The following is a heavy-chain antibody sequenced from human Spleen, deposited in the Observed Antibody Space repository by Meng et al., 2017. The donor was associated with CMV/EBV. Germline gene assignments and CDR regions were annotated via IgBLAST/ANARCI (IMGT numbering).Heavy chain of an antibody. D-gene: IGHD7-27*01. V-gene: IGHV3-30*02. CDR3: ARAGSANWGYFDY. CDR1: SSYF. CDR2: IRYDGSHE. J-gene: IGHJ4*02. Sequence: SSYFWDWIRQPPGKGLEWVAFIRYDGSHEYYADSVKGRFTISRDNSKNTLYLQMNSLRTEDTTVYYCARAGSANWGYFDYWGQGTLVTVSS.